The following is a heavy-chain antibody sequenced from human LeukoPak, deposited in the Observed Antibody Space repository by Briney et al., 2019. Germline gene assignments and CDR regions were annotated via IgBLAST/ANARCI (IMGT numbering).Heavy chain of an antibody. CDR3: TRDDRDRDYGDYRLDY. D-gene: IGHD4-17*01. CDR2: IIPSGHTT. Sequence: GGSLRLSCVASGFTFSSHGMNWVRQAPGKGLEWVSGIIPSGHTTYYADSVRGRFTISRDNSRNTVYLQMNSLKTEDTAVYYCTRDDRDRDYGDYRLDYWGQGTLVTVSS. J-gene: IGHJ4*02. CDR1: GFTFSSHG. V-gene: IGHV3-23*01.